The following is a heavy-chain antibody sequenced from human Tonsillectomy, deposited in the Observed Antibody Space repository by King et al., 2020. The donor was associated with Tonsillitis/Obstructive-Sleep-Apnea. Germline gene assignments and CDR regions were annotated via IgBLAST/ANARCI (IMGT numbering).Heavy chain of an antibody. CDR2: IYSGGST. CDR1: GFTVSSNY. V-gene: IGHV3-53*01. J-gene: IGHJ6*03. Sequence: VQLVESGGGLIQPGGSLRLSCAASGFTVSSNYMSWVRQAPGKGLEWGSVIYSGGSTYYAHSVKGRFTISRDNSKNTLYLQMNSLRAEDTAVYYCARDRYCSSTSCYYYMDVWGKGTTVTVSS. CDR3: ARDRYCSSTSCYYYMDV. D-gene: IGHD2-2*01.